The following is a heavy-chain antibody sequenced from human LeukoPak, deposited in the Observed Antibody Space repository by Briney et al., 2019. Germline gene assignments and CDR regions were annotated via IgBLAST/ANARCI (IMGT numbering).Heavy chain of an antibody. CDR1: GGTFSSYA. CDR2: IIRIFGTA. V-gene: IGHV1-69*01. Sequence: SVKVSCKASGGTFSSYAINWVRQAPGQGLEWMGGIIRIFGTAKYAQKFQGRVTITADESTSTAYMELSSLRSEDTAAYYCARAEVCSSSSCYFYMDVWGQGTTVTISS. D-gene: IGHD2-2*01. J-gene: IGHJ6*03. CDR3: ARAEVCSSSSCYFYMDV.